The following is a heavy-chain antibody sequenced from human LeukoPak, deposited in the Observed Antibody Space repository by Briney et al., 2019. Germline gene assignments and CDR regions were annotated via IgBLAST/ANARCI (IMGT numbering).Heavy chain of an antibody. V-gene: IGHV3-21*06. Sequence: GGSLRLSCVASGFTFSSYSMNWVRQAPGKGLEWVSSISSSSFIYFADSLKGRFTISRDNAKNSVYLQINSLRAEDTAVYYCARDRNFVAFDIWGQGTMVTVSS. J-gene: IGHJ3*02. CDR2: ISSSSFI. D-gene: IGHD1-14*01. CDR3: ARDRNFVAFDI. CDR1: GFTFSSYS.